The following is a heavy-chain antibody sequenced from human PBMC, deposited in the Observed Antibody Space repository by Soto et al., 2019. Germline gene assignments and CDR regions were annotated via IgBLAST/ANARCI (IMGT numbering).Heavy chain of an antibody. CDR1: GFTLSDYE. CDR3: AKGSGYSYGDGYSFDY. D-gene: IGHD5-18*01. J-gene: IGHJ4*02. V-gene: IGHV3-48*03. CDR2: INGRGSVI. Sequence: EVQLVESGGDLVQPGGSLRLSCVASGFTLSDYEMDWVRQAPGKGPEWVSYINGRGSVIYYADSVRDRFTISRDNAKNSLFLQMSSLRAEDTAVYYCAKGSGYSYGDGYSFDYWGQGTLVTVSS.